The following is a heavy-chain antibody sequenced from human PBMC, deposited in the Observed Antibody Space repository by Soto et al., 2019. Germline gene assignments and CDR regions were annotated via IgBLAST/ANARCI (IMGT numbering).Heavy chain of an antibody. CDR1: GFTFNSYW. CDR3: ATQPSAKPLDV. J-gene: IGHJ6*04. CDR2: IREDGSDK. V-gene: IGHV3-7*01. Sequence: PGGSLRLSCAASGFTFNSYWMHWVRQAPGERLEWVANIREDGSDKHYVDSVKGRFTISRDNAKNSLYLQMNSLRAEDTAVYYCATQPSAKPLDVWGKGTTVTVSS.